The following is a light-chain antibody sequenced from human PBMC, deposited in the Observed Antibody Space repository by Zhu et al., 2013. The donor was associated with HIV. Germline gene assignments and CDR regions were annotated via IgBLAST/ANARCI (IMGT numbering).Light chain of an antibody. CDR2: GND. CDR3: AAWDDSLNGPV. CDR1: SSNIGAGYD. Sequence: QSVLTQPPSVSGAPGQRVTLSCTGSSSNIGAGYDVHWYQHLPGTAPKLLIYGNDNRPSGVPDRFSGSKSGTSASLAISGLQSEDEADYYCAAWDDSLNGPVFGGGTKLTVL. V-gene: IGLV1-40*01. J-gene: IGLJ3*02.